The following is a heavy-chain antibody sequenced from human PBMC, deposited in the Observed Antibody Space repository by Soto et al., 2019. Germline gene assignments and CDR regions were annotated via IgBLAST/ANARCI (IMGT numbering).Heavy chain of an antibody. D-gene: IGHD6-13*01. V-gene: IGHV1-69*01. CDR2: IIPIFGTA. J-gene: IGHJ6*02. CDR1: GGTFSSYA. Sequence: QVPLLQSGAEVKKPGSSVKVSCKASGGTFSSYAISCVRQAPGQGLEWMGGIIPIFGTANYAQKFQGRVTITADESTSTAYMELSSLRSEDTAVYYCESHILRQQLADCYCGLDVWGRGTTVTVTS. CDR3: ESHILRQQLADCYCGLDV.